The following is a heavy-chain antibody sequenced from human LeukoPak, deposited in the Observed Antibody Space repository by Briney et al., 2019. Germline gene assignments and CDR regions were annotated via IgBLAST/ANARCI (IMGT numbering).Heavy chain of an antibody. V-gene: IGHV1-2*02. D-gene: IGHD3-22*01. CDR3: ARGDRGDLGSSGVSI. J-gene: IGHJ3*02. CDR1: GYTFIGYY. Sequence: ASVKVSCKAAGYTFIGYYIHWVRQAPGQGLEWMGWINPNSGGTNYAQRFQGRVTMTRDTSISTAYMELISLRSDDTAVYYCARGDRGDLGSSGVSIWGQGTKVTVSS. CDR2: INPNSGGT.